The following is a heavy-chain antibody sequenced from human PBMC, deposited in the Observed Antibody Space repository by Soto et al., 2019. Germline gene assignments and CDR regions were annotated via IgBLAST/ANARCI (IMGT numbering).Heavy chain of an antibody. V-gene: IGHV1-46*01. D-gene: IGHD3-3*01. J-gene: IGHJ3*02. CDR1: RCTFSTYY. CDR2: INPSGGST. CDR3: ARDSPIFGVVPHAFDI. Sequence: ASAKVSFNASRCTFSTYYIYWRRQAPGQGLEWMGIINPSGGSTSYAQKFQGRVTMTRATSTSTVYMELSSLRSEDTAVYYFARDSPIFGVVPHAFDIWGQGTMVTVS.